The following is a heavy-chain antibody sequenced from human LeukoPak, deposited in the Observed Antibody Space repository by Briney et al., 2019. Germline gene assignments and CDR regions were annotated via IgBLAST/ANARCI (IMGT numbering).Heavy chain of an antibody. V-gene: IGHV4-61*02. CDR1: GGSTSSGSYY. D-gene: IGHD5-24*01. CDR3: ARDSDGYNDY. Sequence: SQTLSLTCTVSGGSTSSGSYYWSWIRQPAGKGLEWIGRIYTSGSTNYNPSLKSRVTISVDTSKNQFSLKLSSVTAADTAFYYCARDSDGYNDYWGQGTLVTVSS. J-gene: IGHJ4*02. CDR2: IYTSGST.